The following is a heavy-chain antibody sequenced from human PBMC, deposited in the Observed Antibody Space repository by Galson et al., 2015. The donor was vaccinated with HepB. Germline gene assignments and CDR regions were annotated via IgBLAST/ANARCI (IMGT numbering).Heavy chain of an antibody. J-gene: IGHJ4*02. D-gene: IGHD4-11*01. V-gene: IGHV3-23*01. CDR2: ISGSGGST. Sequence: SLRLSCAASGFTFSSYAMSWVRQAPGKGLEWVSAISGSGGSTYYADSVKGRFTISRDNSKNTLYLQMNSLRAEDTAVYYCAKSHHYSNSEFDYWGQGTLVTVSS. CDR1: GFTFSSYA. CDR3: AKSHHYSNSEFDY.